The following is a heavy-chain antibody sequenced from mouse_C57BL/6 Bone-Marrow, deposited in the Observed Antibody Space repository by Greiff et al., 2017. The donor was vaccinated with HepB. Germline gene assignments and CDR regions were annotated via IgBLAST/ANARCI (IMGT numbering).Heavy chain of an antibody. Sequence: QVQLQQSGPELVKPGASVKISCKASGYTFTSYYIHWVKQRPGQGLEWIGWIYPGSGNTKYKEKFKGKATLTADTSSSTAYMQLSSLTSEDSAVYYCARRSYLLRLFDDWGQGTTLTVSS. CDR1: GYTFTSYY. V-gene: IGHV1-66*01. J-gene: IGHJ2*01. CDR2: IYPGSGNT. CDR3: ARRSYLLRLFDD. D-gene: IGHD1-1*01.